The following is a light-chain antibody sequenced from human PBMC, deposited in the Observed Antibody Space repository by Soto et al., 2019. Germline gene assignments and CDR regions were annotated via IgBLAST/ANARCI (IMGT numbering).Light chain of an antibody. CDR1: QSVSSSY. CDR3: QQYGSSGPLT. CDR2: GAS. V-gene: IGKV3-20*01. Sequence: EIVLTQSPGTLSLSPGERATLSCRASQSVSSSYLAWYQQKPGQAPRLLIYGASSRATGIPDRFSGSGSGTDFTLTISRLEPEDLAVYYCQQYGSSGPLTFGGGTKVEIK. J-gene: IGKJ4*01.